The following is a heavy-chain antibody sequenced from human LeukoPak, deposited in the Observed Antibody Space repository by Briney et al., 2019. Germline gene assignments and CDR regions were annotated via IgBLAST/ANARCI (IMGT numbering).Heavy chain of an antibody. V-gene: IGHV4-38-2*02. J-gene: IGHJ4*02. CDR2: IYHSGST. CDR1: GYSINSGYH. CDR3: ARHYLYDTSGDGTYYFDY. D-gene: IGHD3-22*01. Sequence: SETLSLTCIVSGYSINSGYHWGWIRQPPGKGLEWIGSIYHSGSTYYNPSLKSRVTISIDTSKNQFSLQLSSVTAADTAVYYCARHYLYDTSGDGTYYFDYWGQGTLVTVSS.